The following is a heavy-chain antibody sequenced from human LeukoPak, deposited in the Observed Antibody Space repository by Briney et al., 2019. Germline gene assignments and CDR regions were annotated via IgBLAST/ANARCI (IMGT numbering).Heavy chain of an antibody. J-gene: IGHJ4*02. CDR3: ARGGHRSCWSPCHY. CDR1: GFTFSSYE. Sequence: PGGSLRLSCAASGFTFSSYEMNWVRQAPGKGVEWVSYIRSSGSNIYYADSVKGRFTISRDKANNSLSLQMNSLRAEDTAAYSCARGGHRSCWSPCHYWGQGTLVPVSS. CDR2: IRSSGSNI. V-gene: IGHV3-48*03. D-gene: IGHD6-13*01.